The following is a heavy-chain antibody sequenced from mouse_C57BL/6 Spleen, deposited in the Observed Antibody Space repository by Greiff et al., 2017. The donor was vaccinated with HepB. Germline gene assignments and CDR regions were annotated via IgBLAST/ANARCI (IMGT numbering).Heavy chain of an antibody. V-gene: IGHV1-64*01. D-gene: IGHD2-10*01. Sequence: QVQLQQSGAELVKPGASVKLSCKASGYTFTSYWMHWVKQRPGQGLEWIGMIHPNSGSTNYNEKFKSKATLTVDKSSSTAYMQLSSLTSEDSAVYYCARGSPYYGFDYWGQGTTLTVSS. CDR1: GYTFTSYW. J-gene: IGHJ2*01. CDR3: ARGSPYYGFDY. CDR2: IHPNSGST.